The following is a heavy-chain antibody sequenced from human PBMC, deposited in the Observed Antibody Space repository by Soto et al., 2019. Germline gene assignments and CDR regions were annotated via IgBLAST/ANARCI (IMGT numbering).Heavy chain of an antibody. Sequence: GGSLRLSCAASGFTVSSNYMSWVRQAPGKGLEWVSVIYSGGSTYYADSVKGRFTISRDNSKNTLYLQMNSLRAEDTAVYYCARGLWQQYYYDSSGSPIDYWGQGTLVTVSS. CDR3: ARGLWQQYYYDSSGSPIDY. D-gene: IGHD3-22*01. CDR2: IYSGGST. J-gene: IGHJ4*02. V-gene: IGHV3-53*01. CDR1: GFTVSSNY.